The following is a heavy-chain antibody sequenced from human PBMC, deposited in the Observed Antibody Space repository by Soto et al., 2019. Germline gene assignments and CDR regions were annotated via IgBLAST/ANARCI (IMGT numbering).Heavy chain of an antibody. D-gene: IGHD5-18*01. CDR3: ARDGYSYGSPFDY. J-gene: IGHJ4*02. CDR1: GGTFSSYT. Sequence: QVQLVQSGAEVKKPGSSVKVSCKASGGTFSSYTISWVRQAPGQGLEWMGRIIPILGIANYAQKFQGRVTITAEKSTSTAYMELSSLRSEDTAVYYCARDGYSYGSPFDYWGQGTLVTVSS. V-gene: IGHV1-69*08. CDR2: IIPILGIA.